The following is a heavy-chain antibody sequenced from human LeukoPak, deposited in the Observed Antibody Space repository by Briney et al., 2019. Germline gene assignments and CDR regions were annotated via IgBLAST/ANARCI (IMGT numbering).Heavy chain of an antibody. CDR1: GYSFTSYW. Sequence: GESLKISCKGSGYSFTSYWIGWVRQMPGKGLEWMGIIYPGDSDTRYSPSFQGQVTISADKSISTAYLQWSSLKASDTAMYYCARLGMTTVTRGAFDIWGQGTMVTVSS. CDR2: IYPGDSDT. V-gene: IGHV5-51*01. CDR3: ARLGMTTVTRGAFDI. D-gene: IGHD4-17*01. J-gene: IGHJ3*02.